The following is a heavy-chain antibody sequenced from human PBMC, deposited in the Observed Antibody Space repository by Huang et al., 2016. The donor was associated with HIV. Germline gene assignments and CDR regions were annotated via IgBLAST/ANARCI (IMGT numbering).Heavy chain of an antibody. V-gene: IGHV1-8*01. D-gene: IGHD3-10*01. J-gene: IGHJ3*01. CDR3: ARGFGINYNHEAFDV. CDR2: MNPKSGNV. CDR1: GYTFTNYD. Sequence: QIQLAQSGAEVKKPGASVKVSCKASGYTFTNYDINLVRQASGKGLEWMGWMNPKSGNVGYTKKFQGRVAILRNSSINTSYLEVTSLTSEDTAVYCCARGFGINYNHEAFDVWGQGTMVTVSS.